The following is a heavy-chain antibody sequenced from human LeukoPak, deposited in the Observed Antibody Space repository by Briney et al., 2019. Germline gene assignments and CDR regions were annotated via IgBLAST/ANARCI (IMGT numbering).Heavy chain of an antibody. CDR3: ASPYRYCSSTSCYAV. J-gene: IGHJ4*02. CDR1: GDSISNSY. CDR2: IYHSGST. Sequence: SETLSLTCTVSGDSISNSYWSWIRQSPGKGLEWMGYIYHSGSTNYNPSLKSRVTISVDTSKNQFSLKLSSVTAADTAVYYCASPYRYCSSTSCYAVWGQGTLVTVSS. D-gene: IGHD2-2*01. V-gene: IGHV4-59*12.